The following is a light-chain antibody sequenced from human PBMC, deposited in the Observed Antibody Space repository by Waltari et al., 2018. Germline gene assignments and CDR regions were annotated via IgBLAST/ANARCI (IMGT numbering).Light chain of an antibody. CDR3: ASKTNNAAVL. J-gene: IGLJ3*02. CDR1: SNDVGAYDC. Sequence: QSALTQPAPVSGSPGQSIPISCTGTSNDVGAYDCVSWYQHHPGKVPQLLIYDVHNRPSGASDLFSGSKSGNTASLTISGLQAGDEADYYCASKTNNAAVLFGGGTKVTVL. V-gene: IGLV2-14*03. CDR2: DVH.